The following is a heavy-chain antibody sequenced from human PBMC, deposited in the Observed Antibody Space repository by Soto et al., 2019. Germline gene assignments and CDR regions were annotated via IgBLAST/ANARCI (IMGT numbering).Heavy chain of an antibody. J-gene: IGHJ4*02. V-gene: IGHV3-7*05. Sequence: HPGGSLRLSCAASGFTFSSHWMSWVRQAPGKGLEGVAVINQDGSGKYYVDSVKGRFTISRDNAKNSLFLQMNSLRVEDTAVYYCARAFNSYRDYWGQGTLVTVSA. CDR3: ARAFNSYRDY. CDR1: GFTFSSHW. D-gene: IGHD1-20*01. CDR2: INQDGSGK.